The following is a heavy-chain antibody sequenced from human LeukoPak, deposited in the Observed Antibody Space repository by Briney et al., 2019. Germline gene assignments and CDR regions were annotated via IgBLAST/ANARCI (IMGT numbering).Heavy chain of an antibody. CDR3: ARAWWELLGYYYMDV. J-gene: IGHJ6*03. D-gene: IGHD1-26*01. Sequence: GGSLRLSCGASGFTFSTYWMSWVRQAPGKGLEWVANTKKDGSEKYYVDSVNGRFTISRDNAKNSLYLQMNSLRAEDTAVYYCARAWWELLGYYYMDVWGKGTTVTVSS. V-gene: IGHV3-7*01. CDR1: GFTFSTYW. CDR2: TKKDGSEK.